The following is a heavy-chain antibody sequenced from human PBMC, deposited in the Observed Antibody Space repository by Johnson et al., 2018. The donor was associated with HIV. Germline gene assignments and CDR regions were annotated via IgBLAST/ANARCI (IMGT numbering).Heavy chain of an antibody. D-gene: IGHD1-26*01. Sequence: VQLVESGGGLVQPGGSLRLSCVVSGFTFRSYWMTWVRQAPGQGLEWVANIKQDGSEEYYVDSAKGRFTSSRDNDKNSLYLQMSSLRAEDTAVYYCARDQGLIVTDAFDIWGQGTMVTVSS. V-gene: IGHV3-7*01. CDR2: IKQDGSEE. J-gene: IGHJ3*02. CDR1: GFTFRSYW. CDR3: ARDQGLIVTDAFDI.